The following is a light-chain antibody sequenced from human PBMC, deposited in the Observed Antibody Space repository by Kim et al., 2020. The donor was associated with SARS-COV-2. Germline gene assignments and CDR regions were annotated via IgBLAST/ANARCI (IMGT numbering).Light chain of an antibody. CDR3: QQSYSTPFT. V-gene: IGKV1-39*01. J-gene: IGKJ3*01. CDR2: AAS. CDR1: QSISSY. Sequence: AAVGDKVTITCRASQSISSYLNWYQQKPGKAPKLLIYAASSLQSGVPSRFSGSGSGTDFTLTISSLQPEDFATYYCQQSYSTPFTFGPGTKVDIK.